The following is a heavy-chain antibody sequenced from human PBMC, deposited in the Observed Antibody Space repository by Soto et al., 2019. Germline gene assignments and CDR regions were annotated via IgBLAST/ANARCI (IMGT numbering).Heavy chain of an antibody. J-gene: IGHJ4*02. CDR2: INADNGNT. V-gene: IGHV1-3*01. CDR3: AKDRIMMLRGVLLLHY. Sequence: QVQLVQSGAEMKKPGASVKISCKASGYTFINYALHWVRQAPGQRLEWMGWINADNGNTRYSQRFQGRVTITRDTAANTAYMELSDLRSEDTAVYYCAKDRIMMLRGVLLLHYWGQGTLVTFSS. CDR1: GYTFINYA. D-gene: IGHD3-10*01.